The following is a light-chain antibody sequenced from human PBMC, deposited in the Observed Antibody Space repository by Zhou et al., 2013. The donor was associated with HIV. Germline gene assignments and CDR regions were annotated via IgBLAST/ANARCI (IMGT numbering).Light chain of an antibody. CDR2: AAS. CDR1: QSISSW. V-gene: IGKV1-9*01. CDR3: QQLNSYLTWT. J-gene: IGKJ1*01. Sequence: DIQMTQSPSTLSAAVGDTVTITCRASQSISSWLAWYQQKPGKAPKLLIYAASTLQSGVPSRFSGSGSGTEFTLTISSLQPEDFATYYCQQLNSYLTWTFGQGTKVEIK.